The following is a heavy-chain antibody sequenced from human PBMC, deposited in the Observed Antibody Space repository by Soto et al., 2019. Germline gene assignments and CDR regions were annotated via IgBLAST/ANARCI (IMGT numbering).Heavy chain of an antibody. CDR3: ARSTVTSD. J-gene: IGHJ4*02. CDR2: ISDSGSTM. V-gene: IGHV3-48*03. Sequence: WGSLRLSCATSGFSFSSFETIWVRQAPGKGLEWISYISDSGSTMYYADSVKGRFTISRDNAKNSLYLQMSSLRVEDTALYYCARSTVTSDWGRGTQVTVYS. CDR1: GFSFSSFE. D-gene: IGHD4-17*01.